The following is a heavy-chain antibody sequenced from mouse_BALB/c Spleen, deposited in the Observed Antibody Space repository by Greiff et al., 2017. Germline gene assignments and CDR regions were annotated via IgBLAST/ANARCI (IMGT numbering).Heavy chain of an antibody. CDR2: INPYNDGT. Sequence: EVQLQQSGPELVKPGASVKMSCKASGYTFTSYVMHWVKQKPGQGLEWIGYINPYNDGTKYNEKFKGKATLTADTSSSTAYMQISSLTSEDSAVYFCARFDYDDGTMDYWGQGTSVTVSS. CDR3: ARFDYDDGTMDY. CDR1: GYTFTSYV. D-gene: IGHD2-4*01. V-gene: IGHV1-14*01. J-gene: IGHJ4*01.